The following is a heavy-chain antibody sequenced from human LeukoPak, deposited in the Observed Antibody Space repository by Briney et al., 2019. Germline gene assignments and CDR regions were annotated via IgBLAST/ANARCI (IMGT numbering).Heavy chain of an antibody. V-gene: IGHV3-23*01. Sequence: GGSLRLSCAASGFTFSSYAMSWVRQAPGKGLEWVSAISGSGGSTYYADSVKGRFTISRDNSKNTLYLQMNSLRAEDTAVYYCAKDSWYYDFWSGYYYMGYFDYWGQGTLVTVSS. CDR3: AKDSWYYDFWSGYYYMGYFDY. CDR2: ISGSGGST. CDR1: GFTFSSYA. D-gene: IGHD3-3*01. J-gene: IGHJ4*02.